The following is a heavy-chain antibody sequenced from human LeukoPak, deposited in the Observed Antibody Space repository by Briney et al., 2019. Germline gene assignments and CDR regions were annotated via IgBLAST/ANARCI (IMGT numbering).Heavy chain of an antibody. J-gene: IGHJ4*02. Sequence: SVNVSYKASGGTFSIYAISWVRQAPGQGLEWMGGIIPIFGTANYAQKFQGRVTITADESTSTAYMELSSLRSEDTAVYYCARDQAGSGSYEWVFDYWGQGTLVTVSS. D-gene: IGHD3-10*01. CDR3: ARDQAGSGSYEWVFDY. V-gene: IGHV1-69*13. CDR1: GGTFSIYA. CDR2: IIPIFGTA.